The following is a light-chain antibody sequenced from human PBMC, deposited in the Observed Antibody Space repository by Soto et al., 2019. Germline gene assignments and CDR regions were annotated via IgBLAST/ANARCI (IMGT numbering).Light chain of an antibody. CDR1: QSISDSN. CDR3: QHYGTSLFT. V-gene: IGKV3-20*01. J-gene: IGKJ3*01. Sequence: EIVLTQSPDTLSLSPGERATLSCRASQSISDSNLAWYQRRPGQPPRLLIYATFIRATGVPDRFIGSGSGTEFTLTIGRLEPEDFAVFFCQHYGTSLFTLGPGTRVDIK. CDR2: ATF.